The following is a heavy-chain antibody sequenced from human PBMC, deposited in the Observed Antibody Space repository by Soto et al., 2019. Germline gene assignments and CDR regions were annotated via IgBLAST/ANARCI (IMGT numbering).Heavy chain of an antibody. CDR2: IIPIFGTA. CDR3: ARDRGRPAVAGTDFPVDY. D-gene: IGHD6-19*01. J-gene: IGHJ4*02. CDR1: GGTFSSYA. Sequence: SVKVSCKASGGTFSSYAISWVRQAPGQGLEWMGGIIPIFGTANYAQKFQGRVTITADKSTSTAYMELSSLRSDDTAVYYCARDRGRPAVAGTDFPVDYWGQGTLVTVSS. V-gene: IGHV1-69*06.